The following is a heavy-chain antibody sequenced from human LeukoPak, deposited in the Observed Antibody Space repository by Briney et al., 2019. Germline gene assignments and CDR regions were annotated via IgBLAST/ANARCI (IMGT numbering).Heavy chain of an antibody. CDR3: ARGGRQQQLVLSFVDY. Sequence: SETLSLTCAVYGGSFSGYYWSWIRQPPGKGLEWIGEINHRGSTNYNPSLKSRVTISVDTSKNQFSLKLSSVTAADTAVYYCARGGRQQQLVLSFVDYWGQGTLVTVSS. CDR2: INHRGST. V-gene: IGHV4-34*01. CDR1: GGSFSGYY. D-gene: IGHD6-13*01. J-gene: IGHJ4*02.